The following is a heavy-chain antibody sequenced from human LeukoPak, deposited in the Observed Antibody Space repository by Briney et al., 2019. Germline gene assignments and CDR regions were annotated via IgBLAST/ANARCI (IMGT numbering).Heavy chain of an antibody. CDR1: GYTFTSYG. J-gene: IGHJ4*02. CDR2: ISAYNGNT. CDR3: ARGMGDIVVVPAASGSDY. Sequence: ASVKVSCKASGYTFTSYGISWVRQALGQGLEWMGWISAYNGNTNYAQKLQGRVTMTTDTSTSTAYMELRSLRSDDTAVYYCARGMGDIVVVPAASGSDYWGQGTLVTVSS. V-gene: IGHV1-18*01. D-gene: IGHD2-2*01.